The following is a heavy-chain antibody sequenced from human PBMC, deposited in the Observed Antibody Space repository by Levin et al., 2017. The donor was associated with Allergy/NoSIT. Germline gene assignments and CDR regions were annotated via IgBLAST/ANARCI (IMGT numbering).Heavy chain of an antibody. Sequence: PGESLKISCAASGFTFSSYGMHWVRQAPGKGLEWVAVIWDDGYKKYYADSMKGRFTISRDNSKNTLYLQMNSLRAEDTAVYYCARVLRFYYYYYMDVWGKGTTVTVSS. J-gene: IGHJ6*03. CDR2: IWDDGYKK. CDR1: GFTFSSYG. CDR3: ARVLRFYYYYYMDV. D-gene: IGHD5-12*01. V-gene: IGHV3-33*01.